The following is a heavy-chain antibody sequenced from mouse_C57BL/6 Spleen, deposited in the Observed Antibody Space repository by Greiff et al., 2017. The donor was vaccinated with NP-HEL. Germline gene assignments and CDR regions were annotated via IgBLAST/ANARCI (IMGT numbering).Heavy chain of an antibody. Sequence: EVQLVESGGDLVKPGGSLKLSCAASGFTFSSYGMSWVRQTPDKRLEWVATISSGGSYTYYPDSVKGRFTISRDNAKNTLYLQMSSLKSEDTAMYYCARHEGDYGYPAWFAYWGQGTLVTVSA. J-gene: IGHJ3*01. V-gene: IGHV5-6*01. CDR3: ARHEGDYGYPAWFAY. D-gene: IGHD2-2*01. CDR2: ISSGGSYT. CDR1: GFTFSSYG.